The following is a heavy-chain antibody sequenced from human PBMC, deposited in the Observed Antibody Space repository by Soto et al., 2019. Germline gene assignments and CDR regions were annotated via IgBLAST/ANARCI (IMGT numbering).Heavy chain of an antibody. Sequence: EVQLLESGGGLVQPGGSLRLSCAASGFTFSTSAMSWVRQVPGKGLEWVSLISGSGRSTDYADSVKGRFIISRDNSKNTVSLQMNSLRAGDSAVYYCARDPPSEKLQPDFGMDVW. D-gene: IGHD2-15*01. CDR2: ISGSGRST. J-gene: IGHJ6*01. CDR1: GFTFSTSA. CDR3: ARDPPSEKLQPDFGMDV. V-gene: IGHV3-23*01.